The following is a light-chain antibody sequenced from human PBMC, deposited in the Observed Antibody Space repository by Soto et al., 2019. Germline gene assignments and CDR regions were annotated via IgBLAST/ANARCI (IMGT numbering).Light chain of an antibody. V-gene: IGKV1-39*01. CDR1: QSISSY. CDR3: QQSYSTPWT. Sequence: DIQMTQSPSSLSASVVDRVTITCRASQSISSYLNWYQQKPGKAPKLLIYAASSLQSGVPSRFSGRGSGTDFTLTISSLQPEDFATYYCQQSYSTPWTFGQGTKVEIK. J-gene: IGKJ1*01. CDR2: AAS.